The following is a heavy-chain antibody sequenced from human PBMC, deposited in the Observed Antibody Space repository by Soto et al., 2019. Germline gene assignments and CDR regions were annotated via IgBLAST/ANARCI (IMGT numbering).Heavy chain of an antibody. V-gene: IGHV3-30*04. CDR1: EFTFNRHA. CDR2: ISHDGRIK. D-gene: IGHD2-8*01. CDR3: ARVSGHVYATLHGPFDY. J-gene: IGHJ4*02. Sequence: QVQLVESGGGVVQPGRSLRLSCAASEFTFNRHAMHWVRQAPGKGLEWVAVISHDGRIKYYADSVKGRFTISRDNSMNTLDLQKNSLSAEDTAIYFCARVSGHVYATLHGPFDYWGQGTLVTVSS.